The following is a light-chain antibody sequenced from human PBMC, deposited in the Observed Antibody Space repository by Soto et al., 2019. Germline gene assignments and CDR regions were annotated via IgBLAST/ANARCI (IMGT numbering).Light chain of an antibody. CDR2: DVS. Sequence: QSALTQPASVSGSPGQSITISCTGTTSDVGNYNLVSWYQQHPGKAPKLMIFDVSRRPSGVSDRFSASKSGNTASLTISGLQAEDEAVYSGSPYTSTNTLNVFETGTKVP. CDR1: TSDVGNYNL. CDR3: SPYTSTNTLNV. V-gene: IGLV2-14*03. J-gene: IGLJ1*01.